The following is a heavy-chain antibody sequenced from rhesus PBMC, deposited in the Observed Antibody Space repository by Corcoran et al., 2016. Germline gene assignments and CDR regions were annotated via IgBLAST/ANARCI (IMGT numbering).Heavy chain of an antibody. V-gene: IGHV3-100*02. D-gene: IGHD2-27*01. CDR1: GVTFGDYE. J-gene: IGHJ4*01. CDR3: TREVPHAVFGDS. Sequence: DVQLVESRGGLVKPGGSLRLSCGGAGVTFGDYEIHWGRQAPGEGLQWVSLVTGSGGATYYAASVKGRFTISRDNAKSSVFLQMDSLRVEDSAVYYCTREVPHAVFGDSWGQGVLVTVSS. CDR2: VTGSGGAT.